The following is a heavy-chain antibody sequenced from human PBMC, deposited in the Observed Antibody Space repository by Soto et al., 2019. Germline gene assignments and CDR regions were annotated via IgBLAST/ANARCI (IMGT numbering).Heavy chain of an antibody. CDR2: ISSSGSTM. CDR1: GFTFDNYE. J-gene: IGHJ4*02. V-gene: IGHV3-48*03. Sequence: GSLRLSCAASGFTFDNYEMNWVRQAPGKGLEWVSYISSSGSTMNYADSVKGRFTISRDNARNSLYLQMNSLRAEDTAVYYCAKEATNINNFDYWGLGTLVTVSS. CDR3: AKEATNINNFDY. D-gene: IGHD1-26*01.